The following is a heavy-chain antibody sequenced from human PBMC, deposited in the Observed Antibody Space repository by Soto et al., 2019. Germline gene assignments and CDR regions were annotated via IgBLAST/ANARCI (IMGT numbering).Heavy chain of an antibody. D-gene: IGHD3-9*01. CDR2: INPSGGST. CDR1: GYTFTSYY. CDR3: ARTYYDILTGYSPDAFDI. Sequence: ASVKVSCKGSGYTFTSYYMDWVRQAPGQGLEWMGIINPSGGSTSYAQKFQGRVTMTRDTSTSTVYMELSSLRSEDTAVYYCARTYYDILTGYSPDAFDIWGQGTMVTVSS. V-gene: IGHV1-46*03. J-gene: IGHJ3*02.